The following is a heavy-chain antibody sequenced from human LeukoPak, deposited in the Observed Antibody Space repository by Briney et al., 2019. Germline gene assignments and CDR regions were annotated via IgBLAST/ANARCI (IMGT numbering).Heavy chain of an antibody. J-gene: IGHJ4*02. CDR3: AKYYYDSSGYYYYFDY. CDR2: IYYSGST. Sequence: SETLSLTCTISGGSISSSSYYWGWIRQPPGKGLEWIGSIYYSGSTYYNPSLKSRVTISVDTSKNQFSLKLSSVTAADTAVYYCAKYYYDSSGYYYYFDYWGQGTLVTVSS. CDR1: GGSISSSSYY. V-gene: IGHV4-39*01. D-gene: IGHD3-22*01.